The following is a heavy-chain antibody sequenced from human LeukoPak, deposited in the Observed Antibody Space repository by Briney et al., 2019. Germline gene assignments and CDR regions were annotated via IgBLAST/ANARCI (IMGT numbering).Heavy chain of an antibody. CDR2: ISGSGGST. J-gene: IGHJ4*02. D-gene: IGHD3-10*01. CDR1: GFTFSIYA. V-gene: IGHV3-23*01. Sequence: PGESLRLSCAASGFTFSIYAMSWVRQAPGKGLEWVSGISGSGGSTYCADSVKGRFTISRGNAKNTLYMQMSSLRAEDTAVYYCAKGRDGGYWGQGTLVTVSS. CDR3: AKGRDGGY.